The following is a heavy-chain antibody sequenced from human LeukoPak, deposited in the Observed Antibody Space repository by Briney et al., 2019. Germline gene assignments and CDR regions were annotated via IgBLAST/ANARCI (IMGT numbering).Heavy chain of an antibody. CDR2: IFHSGNT. CDR3: ARQGGSSSPYYYYYMDV. J-gene: IGHJ6*03. CDR1: GYPISSGYY. V-gene: IGHV4-38-2*01. Sequence: PSETLSLTCAVSGYPISSGYYWGWFRQPPGKGLEWIGCIFHSGNTYYNPSLKSRVSISVDTSKNQFSLKLTSVTAADTAVYYCARQGGSSSPYYYYYMDVWGKGTTVTVSS. D-gene: IGHD6-13*01.